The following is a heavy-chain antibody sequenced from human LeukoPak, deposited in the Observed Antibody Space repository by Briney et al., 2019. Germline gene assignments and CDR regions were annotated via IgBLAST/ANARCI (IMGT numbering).Heavy chain of an antibody. J-gene: IGHJ6*02. CDR1: GYTFTSYG. D-gene: IGHD4-23*01. CDR2: IIPIFGTA. V-gene: IGHV1-69*13. CDR3: ARAGGYYYGMDV. Sequence: GASVKVSCKASGYTFTSYGFSWARQAPGQGLEWMGGIIPIFGTANYAQKFQGRVTITADESTSTAYMELSSLRSEDTAVYYCARAGGYYYGMDVWGQGTTVTVSS.